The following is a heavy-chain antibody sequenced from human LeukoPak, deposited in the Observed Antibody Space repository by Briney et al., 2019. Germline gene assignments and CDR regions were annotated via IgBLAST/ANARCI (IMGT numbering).Heavy chain of an antibody. CDR1: GFTFSNYA. CDR3: VKSRRVGANQRGLFDY. CDR2: VGGSGRNT. D-gene: IGHD1-26*01. V-gene: IGHV3-23*01. Sequence: GGSLRLSCAGSGFTFSNYAVTWVRQAPGKGLEWVSSVGGSGRNTFYPDSVEGRFTISRDNSKNTVHLQMNSLRADDTAVYYCVKSRRVGANQRGLFDYWGQGTLVTVSP. J-gene: IGHJ4*02.